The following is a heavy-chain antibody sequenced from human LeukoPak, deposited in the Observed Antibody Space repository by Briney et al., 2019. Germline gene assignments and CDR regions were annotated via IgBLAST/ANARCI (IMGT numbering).Heavy chain of an antibody. Sequence: ASVKVSCKASGYTFTGYYMHWVRQAPGQGLEWMGWINPNSGGTNYAQKFQGRVTMTRDTSISTAYMELSRLRSDDTAVYYCARDLALNIVVVPAATDSGGFDPWGQGTLVTVSS. J-gene: IGHJ5*02. CDR2: INPNSGGT. D-gene: IGHD2-2*01. CDR3: ARDLALNIVVVPAATDSGGFDP. CDR1: GYTFTGYY. V-gene: IGHV1-2*02.